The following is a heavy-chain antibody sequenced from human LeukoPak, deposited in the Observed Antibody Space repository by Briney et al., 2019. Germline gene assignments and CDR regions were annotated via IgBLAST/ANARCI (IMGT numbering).Heavy chain of an antibody. Sequence: SVKVSCKASGGTFSSYAISWVRQAPGQGLEWMGGIIPIFGTANYAQKFQGRVTITTDESTSTAYMGLSSLRSEDTAVYYCARARGEGYSYGLEADYWGQGTLVTVSS. J-gene: IGHJ4*02. D-gene: IGHD5-18*01. CDR3: ARARGEGYSYGLEADY. V-gene: IGHV1-69*05. CDR2: IIPIFGTA. CDR1: GGTFSSYA.